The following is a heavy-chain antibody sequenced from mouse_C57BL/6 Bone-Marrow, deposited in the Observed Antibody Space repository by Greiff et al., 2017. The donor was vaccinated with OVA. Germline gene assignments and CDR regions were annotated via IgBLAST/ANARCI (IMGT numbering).Heavy chain of an antibody. CDR3: ASPYGSSPHYFDY. V-gene: IGHV14-2*01. D-gene: IGHD1-1*01. CDR2: IDPEDGET. CDR1: GFNIKDYY. J-gene: IGHJ2*01. Sequence: EVKLMESGAELVKPGASVKLSCTASGFNIKDYYMHWVKQRTEQGLEWIGRIDPEDGETKYAPKFQGKATITADTSSNTAYLQLSSLTSEDTAVYYCASPYGSSPHYFDYWGQGTTLTVSS.